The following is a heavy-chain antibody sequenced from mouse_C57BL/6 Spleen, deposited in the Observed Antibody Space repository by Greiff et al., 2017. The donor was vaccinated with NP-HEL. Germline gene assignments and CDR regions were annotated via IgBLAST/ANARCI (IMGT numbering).Heavy chain of an antibody. CDR3: ARRYYGNYDYAMDY. V-gene: IGHV1-64*01. Sequence: VQLQQSGAELMKPGASVKLSCKATGYTFTSYWMHWVKQRPGQGLEWIGMIHPNSGSTNYNEKFKSKATLTVDKSSSTAYMQLSSLTSEDSAVYYCARRYYGNYDYAMDYWGQGTSVTVSS. J-gene: IGHJ4*01. D-gene: IGHD2-1*01. CDR2: IHPNSGST. CDR1: GYTFTSYW.